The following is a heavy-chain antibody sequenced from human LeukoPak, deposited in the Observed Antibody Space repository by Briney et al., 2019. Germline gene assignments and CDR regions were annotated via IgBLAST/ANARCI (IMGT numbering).Heavy chain of an antibody. Sequence: GGSLRLSCAASGFTFSDYWMTWVRQAPGKGLEWVANIKQDGSEKYYLDSVKGRFTISRDNAKNSLYLQMNSLRVEDTAVYYCARDGPYYYAPEGAFDIWGQGTMVTVSS. CDR3: ARDGPYYYAPEGAFDI. J-gene: IGHJ3*02. V-gene: IGHV3-7*03. CDR1: GFTFSDYW. CDR2: IKQDGSEK. D-gene: IGHD3-10*01.